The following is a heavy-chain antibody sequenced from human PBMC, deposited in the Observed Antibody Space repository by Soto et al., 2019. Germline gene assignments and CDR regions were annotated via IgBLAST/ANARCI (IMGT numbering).Heavy chain of an antibody. CDR3: ARRRGYGSGSYYRSYYYYYMDV. V-gene: IGHV1-8*01. J-gene: IGHJ6*03. Sequence: ASVKVSCKASGYTFTSYDINWVRQATGQGLEWMGWMNPNSGNTGYAQKFQGRVTMTRNTSISTAYMELSSLRSEDTAVYYCARRRGYGSGSYYRSYYYYYMDVWGKGTTVTVSS. CDR2: MNPNSGNT. CDR1: GYTFTSYD. D-gene: IGHD3-10*01.